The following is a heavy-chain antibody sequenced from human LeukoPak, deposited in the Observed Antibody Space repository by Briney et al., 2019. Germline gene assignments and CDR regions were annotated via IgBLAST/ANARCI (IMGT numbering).Heavy chain of an antibody. J-gene: IGHJ3*02. Sequence: PSETLSLTCAVSGGSISSSNWWSWVRQPPGKGLEWIGEIYHSGSTNYNPSLKSRVTISVDTSKNQFSLKLSSVTAADTAVYYCSRSSSWFDAFDIWGQGTMVTVSS. CDR1: GGSISSSNW. D-gene: IGHD6-13*01. CDR2: IYHSGST. V-gene: IGHV4-4*02. CDR3: SRSSSWFDAFDI.